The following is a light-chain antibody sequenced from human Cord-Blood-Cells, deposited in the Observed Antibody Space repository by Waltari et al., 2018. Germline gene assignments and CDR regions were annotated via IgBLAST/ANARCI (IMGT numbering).Light chain of an antibody. J-gene: IGKJ1*01. CDR2: NAS. V-gene: IGKV1-5*03. CDR1: QGISIC. Sequence: DIQITQSPSTWSASVGNRVTITCRASQGISICLAWYQQKPGKAPKVLIYNASSLESGVPSRFSGSGSGTEFTLTISSLQPEDVATYYCQKYNSDSGTFGQGTKVEIK. CDR3: QKYNSDSGT.